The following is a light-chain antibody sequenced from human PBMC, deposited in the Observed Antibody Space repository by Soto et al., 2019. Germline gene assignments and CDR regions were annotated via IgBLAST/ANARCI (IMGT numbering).Light chain of an antibody. V-gene: IGLV3-1*01. CDR3: QAWDSSTAWI. CDR2: QDT. Sequence: SYELTQPPSVSLSPGQTASITCSGNKLGNKYASWYQQKPGQSPVLVLYQDTKRPSGIPERFSGSNSGNTATLTISGTQAVDEADYYCQAWDSSTAWIVGGGTKLTVL. J-gene: IGLJ2*01. CDR1: KLGNKY.